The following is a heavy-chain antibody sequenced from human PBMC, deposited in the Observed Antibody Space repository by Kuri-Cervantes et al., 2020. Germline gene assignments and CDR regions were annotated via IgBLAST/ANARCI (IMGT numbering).Heavy chain of an antibody. Sequence: GSLRLSCAVYGGSFSDYYWNWIRQPPGKGLEWIGEINHSGSTNYNPSLKSRVTISVDTSKNQFSLKLSSVTAADTAVYYCARGPTAIGSSGYFDYWGQGTLVTVSS. D-gene: IGHD3-22*01. J-gene: IGHJ4*02. CDR2: INHSGST. CDR3: ARGPTAIGSSGYFDY. V-gene: IGHV4-34*01. CDR1: GGSFSDYY.